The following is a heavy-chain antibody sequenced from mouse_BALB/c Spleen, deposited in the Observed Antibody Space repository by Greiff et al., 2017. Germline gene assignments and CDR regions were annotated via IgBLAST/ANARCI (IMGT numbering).Heavy chain of an antibody. CDR1: GYTFTSYT. J-gene: IGHJ3*01. V-gene: IGHV1-4*01. CDR2: INPSSGYT. Sequence: VKVVESGAELARPGASVKMSCKASGYTFTSYTMHWVKQRPGQGLEWIGYINPSSGYTNYNQKFKDKATLTADKSSSTAYMQLSSLTSEDSAVYYCARSELGGFAYWGQGTLVTVSA. CDR3: ARSELGGFAY. D-gene: IGHD4-1*01.